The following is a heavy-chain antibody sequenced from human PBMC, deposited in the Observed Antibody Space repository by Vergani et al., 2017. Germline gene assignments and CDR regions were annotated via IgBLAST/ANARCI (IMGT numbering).Heavy chain of an antibody. CDR1: GFSLSNARMG. D-gene: IGHD4-17*01. J-gene: IGHJ4*02. Sequence: QESGPGLVKPSETLTLTCTVSGFSLSNARMGVSWIRQPPGKALEWLAHIFSNDEKSYSTSLKSRLTISKDTSKSQVVLTMTNMDPVDTATYYCARIHYGDYGVEAFDYWGQGTLVTVSS. CDR3: ARIHYGDYGVEAFDY. CDR2: IFSNDEK. V-gene: IGHV2-26*01.